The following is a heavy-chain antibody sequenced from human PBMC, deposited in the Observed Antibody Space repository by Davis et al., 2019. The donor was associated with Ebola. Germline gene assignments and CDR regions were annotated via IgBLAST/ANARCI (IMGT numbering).Heavy chain of an antibody. J-gene: IGHJ3*02. V-gene: IGHV3-30*18. Sequence: PGGSLRLSCAASGFTFSSYRMHWFRQAPGKGLEWVAVISYDGSNKYYADSVKGRFTISRDNSKNTLYLQMNTLRAEDTAVYYCAKDRVYYDFWGGDAFDIWGQGTMVTVSS. CDR1: GFTFSSYR. CDR3: AKDRVYYDFWGGDAFDI. CDR2: ISYDGSNK. D-gene: IGHD3-3*01.